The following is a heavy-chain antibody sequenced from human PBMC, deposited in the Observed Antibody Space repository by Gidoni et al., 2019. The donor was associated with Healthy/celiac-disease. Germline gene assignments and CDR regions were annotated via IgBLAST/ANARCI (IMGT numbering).Heavy chain of an antibody. J-gene: IGHJ4*02. CDR1: GFTFSSYR. Sequence: EVQLVEAGGGVVQPGGSLRLSCAASGFTFSSYRMHWVRQAPGKGLVWVSRIISDGSSTSYADSVKGRFTISRDNAKNTLYLQMHSLSAEDTAVYYCARDPASGDYPPLPHYFDYWGQGTLVTVSS. CDR2: IISDGSST. D-gene: IGHD4-17*01. CDR3: ARDPASGDYPPLPHYFDY. V-gene: IGHV3-74*01.